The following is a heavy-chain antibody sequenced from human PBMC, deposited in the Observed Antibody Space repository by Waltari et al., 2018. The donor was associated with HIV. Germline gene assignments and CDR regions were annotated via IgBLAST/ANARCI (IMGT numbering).Heavy chain of an antibody. J-gene: IGHJ4*02. CDR2: IKNDGSEK. CDR1: GFIFNSYW. CDR3: AKGRQFTSSYTSSDY. Sequence: EVQLVVSGGGLAQPGGCLRLSCEASGFIFNSYWMSWVRQAPGKGLEWLANIKNDGSEKYYLDSVKGRFNISRDNAKNSLYLQMNSLRAEDTAVYYCAKGRQFTSSYTSSDYWGQGTLVTVSS. D-gene: IGHD6-6*01. V-gene: IGHV3-7*01.